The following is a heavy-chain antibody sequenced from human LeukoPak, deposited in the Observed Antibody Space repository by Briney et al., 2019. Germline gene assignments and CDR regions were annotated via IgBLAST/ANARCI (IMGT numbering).Heavy chain of an antibody. CDR1: GGSFSGYY. CDR2: IYYSGST. CDR3: ARATPDSSGYYYAYAFDI. V-gene: IGHV4-59*01. J-gene: IGHJ3*02. Sequence: SETLSLTCAVYGGSFSGYYWSWIRQPPGKGLEWIGYIYYSGSTNYNPSLKSRVTISVDTSKNQFSLKLSSVTAADTAVYYCARATPDSSGYYYAYAFDIWGQGTMVTVSS. D-gene: IGHD3-22*01.